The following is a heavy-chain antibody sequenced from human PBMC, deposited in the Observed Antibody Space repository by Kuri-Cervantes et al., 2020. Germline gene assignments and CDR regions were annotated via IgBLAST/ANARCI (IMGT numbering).Heavy chain of an antibody. CDR2: IWYDGSNK. V-gene: IGHV3-33*01. J-gene: IGHJ6*02. D-gene: IGHD4-17*01. CDR1: GFTFSSYG. Sequence: GESLKISCAASGFTFSSYGMHWVRQAPGKGLEWVAVIWYDGSNKYYADSVKGRFTISRDNSKNTLYLQMNSLRAEDTAVYYCARDGRAGTVTTAFYGMDVWGQGTTVTVSS. CDR3: ARDGRAGTVTTAFYGMDV.